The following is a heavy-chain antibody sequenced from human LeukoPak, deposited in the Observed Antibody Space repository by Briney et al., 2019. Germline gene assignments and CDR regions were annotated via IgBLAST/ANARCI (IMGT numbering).Heavy chain of an antibody. V-gene: IGHV3-48*02. J-gene: IGHJ4*02. CDR3: ARDPDEGGTDYYDSSGYYY. Sequence: PGGSLRLSCAASGFTFSSYSMNWVRQAPGKGLEWVSYISSSSSTIYYADSVKGRFTISRDNAKNSLYLQMNSLRDEDTAVYYCARDPDEGGTDYYDSSGYYYWGQGTLVTVSS. CDR2: ISSSSSTI. D-gene: IGHD3-22*01. CDR1: GFTFSSYS.